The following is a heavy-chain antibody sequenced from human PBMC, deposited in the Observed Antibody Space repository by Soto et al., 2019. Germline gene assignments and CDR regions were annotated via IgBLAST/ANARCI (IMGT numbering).Heavy chain of an antibody. D-gene: IGHD2-21*01. V-gene: IGHV1-18*01. J-gene: IGHJ4*02. CDR3: TTIPSIVDY. CDR2: ISVYNGNT. Sequence: ASVKVSCKASGYTFSSYGISWVRQAPGQGLEWMGWISVYNGNTDYAQKLQGRVTMTTDTSTSTAYMELRSLRSDDTAVYYCTTIPSIVDYWGQGTLVTVSS. CDR1: GYTFSSYG.